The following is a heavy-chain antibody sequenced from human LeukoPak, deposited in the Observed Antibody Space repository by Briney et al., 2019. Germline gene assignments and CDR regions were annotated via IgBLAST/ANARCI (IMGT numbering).Heavy chain of an antibody. V-gene: IGHV3-43*01. Sequence: GGSLRLSCAASGFSFRGYTMHWVRQAPGKGLEWVSLISWNGYSTSYGTSVEGRFTISRDNNKGALNLQMSSLRTEDTAFYYCARDSSGSLDYWGQGTLVTVSS. CDR3: ARDSSGSLDY. J-gene: IGHJ4*02. CDR1: GFSFRGYT. CDR2: ISWNGYST. D-gene: IGHD1-26*01.